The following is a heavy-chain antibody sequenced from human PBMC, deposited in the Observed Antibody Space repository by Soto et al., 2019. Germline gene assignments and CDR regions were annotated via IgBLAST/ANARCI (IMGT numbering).Heavy chain of an antibody. CDR3: AKDSGSGSYLDFWCYYMDV. V-gene: IGHV3-9*01. J-gene: IGHJ6*03. Sequence: GGSLRLSCAASGVTFDDYAMHWVRQAPGKGLEWVSGISWNSGSIGYADSVKGRFTISRDNAKNSLYLQMNSLRAEDTALYYCAKDSGSGSYLDFWCYYMDVWGKGTTVTVSS. CDR1: GVTFDDYA. D-gene: IGHD3-10*01. CDR2: ISWNSGSI.